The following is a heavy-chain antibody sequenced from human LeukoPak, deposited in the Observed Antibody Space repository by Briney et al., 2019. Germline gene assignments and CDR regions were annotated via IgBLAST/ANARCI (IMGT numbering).Heavy chain of an antibody. CDR3: ARGPGSSLFGIAAAGRAEVKLALDS. Sequence: ASVKVSCKASGYTFTGYYIHWVRQAPGQGLEWMGWINPDSGGTNYAQKFQGRVTMTGDTSISTAFMELSRLRSDDTTVYFCARGPGSSLFGIAAAGRAEVKLALDSWGQGTLVTVSS. CDR1: GYTFTGYY. D-gene: IGHD6-13*01. J-gene: IGHJ4*02. V-gene: IGHV1-2*02. CDR2: INPDSGGT.